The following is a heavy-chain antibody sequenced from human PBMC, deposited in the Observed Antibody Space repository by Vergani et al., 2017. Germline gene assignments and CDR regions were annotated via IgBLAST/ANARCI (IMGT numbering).Heavy chain of an antibody. Sequence: QVQLQESGPGLVKPSETLSLTCTVSGGSISSYYWSWIRQPPGKGLEWIGYIYYSGSTYYNPSLKSRVTISVDTSKNQFSLKLSSVTAADTAVYYCARHLVGYCSGGSCYNIIPFDYWGQGTLVTVSS. CDR1: GGSISSYY. V-gene: IGHV4-59*08. CDR2: IYYSGST. D-gene: IGHD2-15*01. CDR3: ARHLVGYCSGGSCYNIIPFDY. J-gene: IGHJ4*02.